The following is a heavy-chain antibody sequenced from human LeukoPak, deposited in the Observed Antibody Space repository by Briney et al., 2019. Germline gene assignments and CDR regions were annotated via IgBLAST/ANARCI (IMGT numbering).Heavy chain of an antibody. CDR2: IYYSGST. CDR1: GGSISSYY. V-gene: IGHV4-59*08. J-gene: IGHJ2*01. Sequence: PSETLSLTCTVSGGSISSYYWSWIRQPPGKGLEWIGYIYYSGSTNYSPSLKSRVTISVHTSKNQFSLKLSSVTAADTAVYYCARHGAYWYFDLWGRGTLVTVSS. CDR3: ARHGAYWYFDL. D-gene: IGHD3-16*01.